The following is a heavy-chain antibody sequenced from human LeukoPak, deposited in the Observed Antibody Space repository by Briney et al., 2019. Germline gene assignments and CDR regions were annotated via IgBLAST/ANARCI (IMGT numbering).Heavy chain of an antibody. CDR1: AFTFSNYN. Sequence: GGSLRLSCAASAFTFSNYNMIWVRQAPGKGLEWVSSISSSATYIYYADSVKGRFTISRDDAKHSLFLQMNSLRAEATAVYYCATADLTGYYGGDYWGQGTLVTVSS. V-gene: IGHV3-21*01. J-gene: IGHJ4*02. D-gene: IGHD3-9*01. CDR2: ISSSATYI. CDR3: ATADLTGYYGGDY.